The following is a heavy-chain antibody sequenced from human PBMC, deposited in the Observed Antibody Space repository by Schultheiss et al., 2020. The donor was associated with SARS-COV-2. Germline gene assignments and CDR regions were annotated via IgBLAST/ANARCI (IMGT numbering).Heavy chain of an antibody. V-gene: IGHV4-39*07. Sequence: SETLSLTCTVSGGSISSYYWGWIRQPPGKGLEWIGSIYYSGSTYYNPSLKSRVTISVDTSKNQFSLKLSSVTAADTAVYYCARVWSSGWLYYFDYWGQGTLVTVSS. D-gene: IGHD6-19*01. J-gene: IGHJ4*02. CDR2: IYYSGST. CDR3: ARVWSSGWLYYFDY. CDR1: GGSISSYY.